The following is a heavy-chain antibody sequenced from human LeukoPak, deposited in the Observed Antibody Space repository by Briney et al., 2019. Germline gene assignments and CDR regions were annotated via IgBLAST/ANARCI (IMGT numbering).Heavy chain of an antibody. V-gene: IGHV1-18*01. J-gene: IGHJ4*02. Sequence: GASVKVTCKASGYSFISYGITWVRQAPGQGLEYMGWISAYNGNTNYAQNFQGRVTMTTDTSTSTAYMELRSLRSDDTAVYYCARGGSGSYIDQRGQGTLVTVSS. D-gene: IGHD1-26*01. CDR3: ARGGSGSYIDQ. CDR1: GYSFISYG. CDR2: ISAYNGNT.